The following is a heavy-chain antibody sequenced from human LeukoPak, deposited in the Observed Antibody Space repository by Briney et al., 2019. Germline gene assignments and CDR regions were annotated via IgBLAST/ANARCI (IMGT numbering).Heavy chain of an antibody. J-gene: IGHJ4*02. Sequence: PSETLSLTCAVYGGSFSGYYWSWIRQPAGKGLEWIGRIYTSGSTNYNPSLKSRVTISVDTSKNQFSLKLSSVTAADTAVYYCASGGYSYGYVSNWGQGTLVTVSS. V-gene: IGHV4-59*10. CDR3: ASGGYSYGYVSN. D-gene: IGHD5-18*01. CDR1: GGSFSGYY. CDR2: IYTSGST.